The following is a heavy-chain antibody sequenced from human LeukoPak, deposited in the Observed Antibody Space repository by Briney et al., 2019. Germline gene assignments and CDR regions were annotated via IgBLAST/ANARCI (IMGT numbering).Heavy chain of an antibody. D-gene: IGHD6-6*01. CDR3: AREARPRGYFDD. CDR1: GFTFSSYA. Sequence: PGASLRPSSAAAGFTFSSYAMHWVRQARGEGLEYVSAISSNEGSTYYANAVKGRFNISRDNSKHTRYLQMGSLRADDMAVYYCAREARPRGYFDDWGQGTLVTVSS. J-gene: IGHJ4*02. V-gene: IGHV3-64*01. CDR2: ISSNEGST.